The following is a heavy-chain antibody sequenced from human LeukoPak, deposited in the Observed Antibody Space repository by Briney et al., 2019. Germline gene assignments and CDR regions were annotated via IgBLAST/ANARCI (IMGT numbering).Heavy chain of an antibody. Sequence: EASVKVSCKTPGYSFTIYHMHWVRQAPGQGLEWMGIINPNTGSTTYAQKFQGRVTMTRDTSTSTVYMEVSSLRSDDTAVYYCARGSGSDWYEASAFWGQGTLVTVSS. J-gene: IGHJ4*02. CDR2: INPNTGST. V-gene: IGHV1-46*01. CDR1: GYSFTIYH. D-gene: IGHD6-19*01. CDR3: ARGSGSDWYEASAF.